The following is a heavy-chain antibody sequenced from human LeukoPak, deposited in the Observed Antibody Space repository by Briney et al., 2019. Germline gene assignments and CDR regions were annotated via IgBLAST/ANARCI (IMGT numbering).Heavy chain of an antibody. CDR2: ISGSGGNT. V-gene: IGHV3-23*01. J-gene: IGHJ3*02. Sequence: GGSLRLSCAASGFTFSSYAMSWVRQAPGKGLEWVSAISGSGGNTFYTDSVTGRFTISRDNSKNTLYVQMNSLRAEDTAVYYCAKTGGYYDTSDLYRPDVFDIWGQGTVVTVSS. D-gene: IGHD3-22*01. CDR1: GFTFSSYA. CDR3: AKTGGYYDTSDLYRPDVFDI.